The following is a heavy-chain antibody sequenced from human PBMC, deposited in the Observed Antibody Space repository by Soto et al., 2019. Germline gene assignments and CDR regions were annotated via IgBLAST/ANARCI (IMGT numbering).Heavy chain of an antibody. V-gene: IGHV3-33*01. CDR3: ARDRIGWVGWFDP. CDR2: IWYDGSNK. D-gene: IGHD1-26*01. Sequence: QVQLVESGGGVVQPGRSLRLSCAASGFTFSSYGMHWVRQAPGKGLEWVAVIWYDGSNKYYADSVKGRFTISRDNSKNTLYLQMNSLRAEDTAVYYCARDRIGWVGWFDPWCQGTLVTVSS. J-gene: IGHJ5*02. CDR1: GFTFSSYG.